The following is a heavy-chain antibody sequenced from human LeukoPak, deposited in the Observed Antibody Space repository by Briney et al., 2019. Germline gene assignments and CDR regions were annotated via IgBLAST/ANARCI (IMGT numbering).Heavy chain of an antibody. CDR1: GGSISSGDYS. V-gene: IGHV4-39*07. CDR2: INHSGST. D-gene: IGHD3-3*01. CDR3: AAGLLYDFWFDP. J-gene: IGHJ5*02. Sequence: PSETLSLTCTVSGGSISSGDYSWSWIRQPPGKGLEWIGEINHSGSTNYNPSLKSRVTISVDTSKNQFSLKLSSVTAADTAVYYCAAGLLYDFWFDPWGQGTLVTVSS.